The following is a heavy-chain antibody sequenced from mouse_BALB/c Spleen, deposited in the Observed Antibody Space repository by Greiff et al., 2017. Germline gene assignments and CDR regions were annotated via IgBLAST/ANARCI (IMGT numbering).Heavy chain of an antibody. D-gene: IGHD2-5*01. CDR1: GFTFSSYG. CDR2: INSNGGST. V-gene: IGHV5-6-3*01. Sequence: EVKLMESGGGLVQPGGSLKLSCAASGFTFSSYGMSWVRQTPDKRLELVATINSNGGSTYYPDSVKGRFTISRDNAKNTLYLQMSSLKSEDTAMYYCARASNYWFAYWGQGTLVTVSA. CDR3: ARASNYWFAY. J-gene: IGHJ3*01.